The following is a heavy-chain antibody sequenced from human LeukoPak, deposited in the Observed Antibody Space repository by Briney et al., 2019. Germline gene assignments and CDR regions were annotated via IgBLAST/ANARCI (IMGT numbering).Heavy chain of an antibody. D-gene: IGHD4-17*01. J-gene: IGHJ4*02. CDR2: ISYDGSNK. CDR1: GFTFSSYG. CDR3: AKNEGDMTTVYYFDY. V-gene: IGHV3-30*18. Sequence: GRSLRLSCAASGFTFSSYGMHWVRQAPGKGLEWVAVISYDGSNKYYADSVKGRFTISRDNSKNTLYLQMNSLRAEDTAVYYCAKNEGDMTTVYYFDYWGQGTLVTVSS.